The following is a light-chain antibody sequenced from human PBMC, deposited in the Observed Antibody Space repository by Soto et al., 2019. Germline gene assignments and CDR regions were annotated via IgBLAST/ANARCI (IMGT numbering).Light chain of an antibody. CDR2: GAS. V-gene: IGKV3-15*01. Sequence: EIVMTQSPATLSVSPRERATLSCRASQSVSSNLAWYQQKPGQAPRLLIYGASTRATGIPARFSGSGSGTEFTLTISSLQSEDFAVYYCQHQFTFGPGTKVDIK. CDR3: QHQFT. CDR1: QSVSSN. J-gene: IGKJ3*01.